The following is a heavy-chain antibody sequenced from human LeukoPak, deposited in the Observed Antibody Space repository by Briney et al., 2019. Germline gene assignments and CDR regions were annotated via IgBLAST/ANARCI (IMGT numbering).Heavy chain of an antibody. Sequence: GGSLRLSCAASGFTFSSYAMHWVRQAPGKGLEWVSGISGSGDNTYYADSVKGRFTISRDNSKNTLYVQVNSLGTEDTAAYYCAKGSYYDSSGSFYFDYWGQGTLVTVSS. CDR1: GFTFSSYA. J-gene: IGHJ4*02. V-gene: IGHV3-23*01. CDR3: AKGSYYDSSGSFYFDY. CDR2: ISGSGDNT. D-gene: IGHD3-22*01.